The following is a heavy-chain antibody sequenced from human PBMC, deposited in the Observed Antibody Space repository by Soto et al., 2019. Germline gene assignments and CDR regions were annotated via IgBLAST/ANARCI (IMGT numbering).Heavy chain of an antibody. Sequence: NPSETLSLTCAVYGGSFSGYYWSWIRQPPGKGLEWIGEINHSGSTNYNPSLKSRVTISVDTSKNQFSLKLSSVTAADTAVYYCARDTRVLFSAGGEYYFDYWGQGTLVTVSS. J-gene: IGHJ4*02. D-gene: IGHD2-21*01. CDR2: INHSGST. CDR3: ARDTRVLFSAGGEYYFDY. V-gene: IGHV4-34*01. CDR1: GGSFSGYY.